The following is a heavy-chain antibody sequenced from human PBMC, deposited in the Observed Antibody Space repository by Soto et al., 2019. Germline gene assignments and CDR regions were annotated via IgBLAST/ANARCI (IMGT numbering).Heavy chain of an antibody. Sequence: PSETLSLTCAVYGGSFSGYYWSWIRQPPGKGLEWIGEINHSGSTNYNPSLKSRVTISVDTSKNQFSLKLSSVTAADTAVYYCASAIRGTPFDYWGQGTLVTVS. V-gene: IGHV4-34*01. CDR1: GGSFSGYY. CDR3: ASAIRGTPFDY. CDR2: INHSGST. J-gene: IGHJ4*02. D-gene: IGHD3-16*01.